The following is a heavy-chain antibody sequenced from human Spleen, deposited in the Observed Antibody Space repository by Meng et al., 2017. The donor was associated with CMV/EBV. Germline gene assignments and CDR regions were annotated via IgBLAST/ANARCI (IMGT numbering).Heavy chain of an antibody. J-gene: IGHJ4*02. V-gene: IGHV4-39*07. D-gene: IGHD3-3*01. CDR2: VYFSGST. CDR3: ARGVGALRY. Sequence: QLHLQESGPGLVKPSETLSLTCTVSGGSLTSDYYFWGWIRQPPGKGLEWIGNVYFSGSTDYSPSLRSRVTISVDTSKNQFSLKLSSVTAADTAVYYCARGVGALRYWGQGTLVTVSS. CDR1: GGSLTSDYYF.